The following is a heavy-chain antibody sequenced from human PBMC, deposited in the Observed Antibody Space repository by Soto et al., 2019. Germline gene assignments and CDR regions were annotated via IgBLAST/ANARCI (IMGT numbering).Heavy chain of an antibody. V-gene: IGHV5-51*01. D-gene: IGHD6-19*01. J-gene: IGHJ6*03. CDR2: IYPGDSDT. Sequence: PGESLKISCKGSGYSFTSYWIGWVRQMPGKGLEWMGIIYPGDSDTRYSPSFQGQVTISADKSISTAYLQWSSLKASDTAMYYCARVYSGRASIAVAGGDYYYYMDVWGKGTTVTVSS. CDR1: GYSFTSYW. CDR3: ARVYSGRASIAVAGGDYYYYMDV.